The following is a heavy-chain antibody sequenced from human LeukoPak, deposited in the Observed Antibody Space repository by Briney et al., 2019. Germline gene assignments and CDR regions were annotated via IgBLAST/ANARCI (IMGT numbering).Heavy chain of an antibody. CDR2: ISVYNGNT. CDR1: GYTFTSYG. Sequence: ASVKVSCKASGYTFTSYGISWVRQAPGQGLEWMGWISVYNGNTNYAQKLQGRVTMTTDTSTSTAYMELRSLRSDDTVLYYCARESYNSGSYYNDYWGQGTLVTVSS. J-gene: IGHJ4*02. CDR3: ARESYNSGSYYNDY. D-gene: IGHD3-10*01. V-gene: IGHV1-18*01.